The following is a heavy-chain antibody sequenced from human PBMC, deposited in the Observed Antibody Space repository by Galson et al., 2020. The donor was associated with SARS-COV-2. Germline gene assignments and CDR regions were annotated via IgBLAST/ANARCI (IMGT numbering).Heavy chain of an antibody. V-gene: IGHV4-39*01. CDR3: ARHTDILTNHGNWFDP. Sequence: SETLSLTCTVSGGSISSSSYYWGWIRQPPGKGLEWIGSMYYSGSTYYNPSLKSRVTISVDTSKNQFSLKLSSVTAADTAVYYCARHTDILTNHGNWFDPWGQGTLVTVSS. CDR1: GGSISSSSYY. J-gene: IGHJ5*02. D-gene: IGHD3-9*01. CDR2: MYYSGST.